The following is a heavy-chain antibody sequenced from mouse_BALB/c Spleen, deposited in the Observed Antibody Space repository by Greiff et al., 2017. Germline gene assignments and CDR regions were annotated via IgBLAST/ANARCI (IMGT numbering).Heavy chain of an antibody. CDR2: IDPANGNT. J-gene: IGHJ4*01. CDR1: GFNIKDTY. CDR3: ARIYYGYDEAMDY. D-gene: IGHD2-2*01. Sequence: VQLKESGAELVKPGASVKLSCTASGFNIKDTYMHWVKQRPEQGLEWIGRIDPANGNTKYDPKFQGKATITADTSSNTAYLQLSSLTSEDTAVYYCARIYYGYDEAMDYWGQGTSVTVSS. V-gene: IGHV14-3*02.